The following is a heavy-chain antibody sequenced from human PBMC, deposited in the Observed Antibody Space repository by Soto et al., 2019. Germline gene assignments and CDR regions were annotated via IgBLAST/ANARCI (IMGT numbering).Heavy chain of an antibody. CDR3: ARVDSASWLDY. V-gene: IGHV4-31*03. J-gene: IGHJ4*02. Sequence: PSETLSLTCTVSGVSISHGAYYWSWILQLPGKGLEWIGYIYYSGDTQYNPSLKSRITVSIDTSKNQFSLKMNSVTAADTAMYFCARVDSASWLDYWGQGTLVTVS. CDR2: IYYSGDT. CDR1: GVSISHGAYY. D-gene: IGHD6-13*01.